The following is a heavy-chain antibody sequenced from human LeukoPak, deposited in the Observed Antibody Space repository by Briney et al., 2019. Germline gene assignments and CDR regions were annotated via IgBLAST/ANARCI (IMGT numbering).Heavy chain of an antibody. V-gene: IGHV4-59*01. D-gene: IGHD1-1*01. Sequence: PSETLSLTCTVSGVSISSYYWSWIRQPPGPGLEWIGYIYHSGSTNSSPSLKSRVTISVDTSKNQFSLRLSSVTAADTAVYYCARGNGDYVGYWGQGARVTVSS. CDR2: IYHSGST. CDR3: ARGNGDYVGY. CDR1: GVSISSYY. J-gene: IGHJ4*02.